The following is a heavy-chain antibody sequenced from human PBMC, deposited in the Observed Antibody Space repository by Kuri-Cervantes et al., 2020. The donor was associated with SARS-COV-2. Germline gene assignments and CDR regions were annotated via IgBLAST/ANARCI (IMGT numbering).Heavy chain of an antibody. V-gene: IGHV3-23*01. D-gene: IGHD3-16*02. CDR2: ISGSGGST. Sequence: GGSLRLSCAASGFTFSSYAMSWVRQAPGKGLEWVSGISGSGGSTYYADSVKGRFTISRDNSKNTLYLQMNSLRAEDTAVYYCAKSLGELSLYPFDYWGQGTLVTVSS. J-gene: IGHJ4*02. CDR3: AKSLGELSLYPFDY. CDR1: GFTFSSYA.